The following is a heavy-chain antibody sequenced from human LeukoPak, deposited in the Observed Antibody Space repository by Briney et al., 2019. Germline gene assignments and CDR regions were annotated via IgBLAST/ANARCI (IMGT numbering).Heavy chain of an antibody. J-gene: IGHJ4*02. CDR2: INPNSGGT. CDR1: GYTFTSYY. CDR3: ARSSGYYYYFDY. V-gene: IGHV1-2*02. D-gene: IGHD3-22*01. Sequence: ASVKVSCKASGYTFTSYYMHWVRQAPGQGLEWMGWINPNSGGTNYAQKFQGRVTMTRDTSISTAYMELSRLRSDDTAVYYCARSSGYYYYFDYWGQGTLVTVSS.